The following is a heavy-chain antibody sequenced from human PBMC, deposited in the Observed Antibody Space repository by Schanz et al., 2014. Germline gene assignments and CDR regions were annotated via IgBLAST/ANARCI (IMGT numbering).Heavy chain of an antibody. J-gene: IGHJ4*02. D-gene: IGHD7-27*01. V-gene: IGHV3-33*01. CDR1: GFTFSSYG. Sequence: QEQLVESGGGVVQPGRSLRLSCAASGFTFSSYGMHWVRQAPGKGLEWVAVLWNDGSDKYYADSVKGRFTISRDNAKSSLYLQMSSLRDEDTAIYYCVRDYNWGFDNWGQGTLVTVSS. CDR3: VRDYNWGFDN. CDR2: LWNDGSDK.